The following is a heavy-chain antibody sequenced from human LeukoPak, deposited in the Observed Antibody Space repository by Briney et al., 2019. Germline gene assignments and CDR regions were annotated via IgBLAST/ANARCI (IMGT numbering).Heavy chain of an antibody. V-gene: IGHV3-48*01. CDR3: ASGYRSGPICA. D-gene: IGHD3-16*02. CDR1: GFTLSIYG. Sequence: GGSLRLSCAASGFTLSIYGISWVRQAPGKGLEWVSYISSSGSNSYHADSVKGRFSISRDNSKNSLYLQMSSLRAEDTAMYFCASGYRSGPICAWGQGTLVTVSS. J-gene: IGHJ4*02. CDR2: ISSSGSNS.